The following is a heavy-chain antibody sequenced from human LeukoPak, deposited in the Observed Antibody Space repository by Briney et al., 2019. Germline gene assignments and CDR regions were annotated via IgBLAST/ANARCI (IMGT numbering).Heavy chain of an antibody. CDR1: GGTFSSYA. CDR3: ARVTYYYDSSGYQDY. CDR2: IIPIFGTA. D-gene: IGHD3-22*01. Sequence: SVKVSCKASGGTFSSYAISWVRQAPGRGLEWMGRIIPIFGTANYAQKFQGRVTITTDESTSTAYMELSSLRSEDTAVYYCARVTYYYDSSGYQDYWGQGTLVTVSS. V-gene: IGHV1-69*05. J-gene: IGHJ4*02.